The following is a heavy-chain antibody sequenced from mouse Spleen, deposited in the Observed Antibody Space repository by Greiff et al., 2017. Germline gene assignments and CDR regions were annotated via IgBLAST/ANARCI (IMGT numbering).Heavy chain of an antibody. D-gene: IGHD3-1*01. V-gene: IGHV1-52*01. CDR2: IDPSDSET. CDR3: ASQLGLRMDY. J-gene: IGHJ4*01. Sequence: QVQLKESGAELVRPGSSVKLSCKASGYTFTSYWMHWVKQRPIQGLEWIGNIDPSDSETHYNQKFKDKATLTVDKSSSTAYMQLSSLTSEDSAVYYCASQLGLRMDYWGQGTSVTVSS. CDR1: GYTFTSYW.